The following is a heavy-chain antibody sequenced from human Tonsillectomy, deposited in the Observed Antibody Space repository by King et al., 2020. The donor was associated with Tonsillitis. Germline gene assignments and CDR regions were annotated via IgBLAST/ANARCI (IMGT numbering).Heavy chain of an antibody. J-gene: IGHJ5*02. D-gene: IGHD2-15*01. V-gene: IGHV4-31*03. CDR2: IYNGAPT. CDR3: GRYEGGVFDP. CDR1: GGSISGGAYY. Sequence: VQLQESGPGLVKPSQTLSLTCTVSGGSISGGAYYWSWIRQHPGKGLEWIGYIYNGAPTYSSPSLKSRLTLSVDTSKNQFSLTLSSVTAADTAVYYCGRYEGGVFDPWGQGTLVTVSS.